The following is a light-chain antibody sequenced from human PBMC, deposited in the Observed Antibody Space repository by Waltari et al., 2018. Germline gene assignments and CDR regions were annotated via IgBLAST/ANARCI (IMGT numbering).Light chain of an antibody. CDR1: QSAGGN. Sequence: EIVLTQSPGTLSVSPGESATLSCRASQSAGGNVAWSQQRLGQPPRLLIYGASMRTGGIPDRVSGSGSGTEFTLTISSLQSADFAVYYCYQYNVWPRTFGQGTKVEVK. J-gene: IGKJ1*01. V-gene: IGKV3-15*01. CDR2: GAS. CDR3: YQYNVWPRT.